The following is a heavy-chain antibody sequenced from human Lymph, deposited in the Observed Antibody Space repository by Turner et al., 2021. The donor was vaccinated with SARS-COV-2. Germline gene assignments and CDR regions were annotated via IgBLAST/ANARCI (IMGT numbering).Heavy chain of an antibody. CDR2: ISSSSSYI. J-gene: IGHJ4*02. V-gene: IGHV3-21*01. Sequence: EVQLVDSGGGLSRPGGSLRSSGAASGFTFSPYSMNWVRQAPGKGLEWISSISSSSSYIYYADSVKGRFTISRDDAKNSLYLQMNSLRAEDTAVYYCARDIPTTADYFDYWGQGTLVTVSS. CDR3: ARDIPTTADYFDY. D-gene: IGHD4-17*01. CDR1: GFTFSPYS.